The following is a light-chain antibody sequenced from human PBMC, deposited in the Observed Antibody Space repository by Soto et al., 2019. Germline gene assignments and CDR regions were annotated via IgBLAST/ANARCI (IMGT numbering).Light chain of an antibody. CDR1: QSVDSSY. V-gene: IGKV3-20*01. CDR2: TAS. J-gene: IGKJ4*01. CDR3: QQYGSSPLT. Sequence: EIVLTQSPGTLSLSPGEGATLSCRASQSVDSSYVAWYQQKRGQAPRLLIYTASSRASGIPDRFSGSGSGTDFTLTIHRLEPEDFAVYYCQQYGSSPLTFGGGTKVEIK.